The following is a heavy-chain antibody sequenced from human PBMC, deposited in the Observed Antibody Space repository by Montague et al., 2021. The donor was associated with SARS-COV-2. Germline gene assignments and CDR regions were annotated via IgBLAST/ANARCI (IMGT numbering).Heavy chain of an antibody. CDR2: IKQDESEK. D-gene: IGHD7-27*01. Sequence: SLRLSCAASGFTFGSYWMSWVRQVPGKGLEWVANIKQDESEKSYVDSVKGRFTISRDNAKNSLYLQMHSLRAEDTAVYYCATDQNWAFDCWGQGALVTVSS. V-gene: IGHV3-7*01. CDR3: ATDQNWAFDC. CDR1: GFTFGSYW. J-gene: IGHJ4*02.